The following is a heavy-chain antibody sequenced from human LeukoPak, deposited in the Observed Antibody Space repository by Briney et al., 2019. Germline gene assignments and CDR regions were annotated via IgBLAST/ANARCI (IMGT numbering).Heavy chain of an antibody. J-gene: IGHJ6*03. V-gene: IGHV3-48*03. D-gene: IGHD6-25*01. CDR2: ISSSGSAI. Sequence: GESLRLSCAASGFTFSSYEMNWVRQAPGKGLEWVSYISSSGSAIYYADSVKGRFTISRDNAKNSLYLQMNSLRVEDTAVYYCARDGTPNYSSGWVYMDVWGEGTTVTISS. CDR1: GFTFSSYE. CDR3: ARDGTPNYSSGWVYMDV.